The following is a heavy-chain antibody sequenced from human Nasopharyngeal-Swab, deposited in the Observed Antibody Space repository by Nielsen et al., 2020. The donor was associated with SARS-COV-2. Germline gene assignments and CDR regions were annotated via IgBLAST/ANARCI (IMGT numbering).Heavy chain of an antibody. CDR2: ISGSGGST. CDR1: GFTFSSCA. CDR3: AKPHVLSIISYYFDY. D-gene: IGHD2-8*01. J-gene: IGHJ4*02. Sequence: GGSLRLSCEASGFTFSSCAMSWVRQAPGKGLEWVSAISGSGGSTYYADSVKGRFTISRDNSKNTLYLQMNSLRAEDTAVYYCAKPHVLSIISYYFDYWGQGTLVTVSS. V-gene: IGHV3-23*01.